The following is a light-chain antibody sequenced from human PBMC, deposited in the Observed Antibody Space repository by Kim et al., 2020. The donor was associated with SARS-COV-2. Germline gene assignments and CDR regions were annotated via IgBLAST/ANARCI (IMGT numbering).Light chain of an antibody. Sequence: SPGERAPLSGRASQSVGSTSLGWYQQKPGQAPRLLIYGASNRATGIPDRFSGSGSGTDFTLTISRLEPEDFAVYYCQQYGSSPRTFGQGTKVDIK. V-gene: IGKV3-20*01. CDR1: QSVGSTS. CDR3: QQYGSSPRT. J-gene: IGKJ1*01. CDR2: GAS.